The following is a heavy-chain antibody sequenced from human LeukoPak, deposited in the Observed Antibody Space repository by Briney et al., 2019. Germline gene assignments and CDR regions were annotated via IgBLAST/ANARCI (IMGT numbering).Heavy chain of an antibody. D-gene: IGHD3-10*01. CDR2: ISYDGSNK. Sequence: PGGSLRLSCAASGFTFSSYGMHWVRQAPGKGLEWVAVISYDGSNKYYADSVKGRFTISRDNSKNTLYLQMNSLRAEDTAVYYCAKLSRPLWFGETNPDYWGQGTLVTVSS. CDR3: AKLSRPLWFGETNPDY. CDR1: GFTFSSYG. V-gene: IGHV3-30*18. J-gene: IGHJ4*02.